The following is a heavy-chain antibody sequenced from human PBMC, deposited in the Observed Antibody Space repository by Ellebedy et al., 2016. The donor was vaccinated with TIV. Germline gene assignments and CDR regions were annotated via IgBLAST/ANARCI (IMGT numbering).Heavy chain of an antibody. CDR2: IKTDGSET. J-gene: IGHJ5*02. Sequence: GESLKISCAAWGFSFSNFCMSWVRPAPGKGLEWVAHIKTDGSETYYVDSVKGRFTISRENAKNELFLQMDGLRVDDSAVYYCVGFGVFNLWGQGDPVTVSS. CDR3: VGFGVFNL. D-gene: IGHD3-3*01. CDR1: GFSFSNFC. V-gene: IGHV3-7*01.